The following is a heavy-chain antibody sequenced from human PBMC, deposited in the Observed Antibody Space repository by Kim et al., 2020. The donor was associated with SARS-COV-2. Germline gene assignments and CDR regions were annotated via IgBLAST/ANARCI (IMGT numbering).Heavy chain of an antibody. Sequence: GGSLRLSCAASGFTVSSNYMSWVRQAPGKGLEWVSVIYSGGSTYYADSVKGRFTISRDNSKNTLYLQMNSLRAEDTAVYYCARGVDANTLDYWGQGTLVTVSS. CDR3: ARGVDANTLDY. D-gene: IGHD5-12*01. CDR2: IYSGGST. J-gene: IGHJ4*02. CDR1: GFTVSSNY. V-gene: IGHV3-53*01.